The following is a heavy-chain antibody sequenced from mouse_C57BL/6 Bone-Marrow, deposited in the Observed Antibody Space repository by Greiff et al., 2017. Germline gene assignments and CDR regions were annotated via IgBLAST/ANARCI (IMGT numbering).Heavy chain of an antibody. D-gene: IGHD2-12*01. J-gene: IGHJ4*01. Sequence: VLLKESGPELVKPGASVKISCKASGYSFTDYNMNWVKQSNGKSLEWIGVINPNYGTTSYNQKFNGKATLPVAQSSSTAYMQLNGLTSEDSAVYYFARGYRYDDAIDYWCQGTSVTVSS. CDR3: ARGYRYDDAIDY. CDR2: INPNYGTT. CDR1: GYSFTDYN. V-gene: IGHV1-39*01.